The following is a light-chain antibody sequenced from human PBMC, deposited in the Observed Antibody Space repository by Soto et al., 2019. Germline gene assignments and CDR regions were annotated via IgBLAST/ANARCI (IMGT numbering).Light chain of an antibody. J-gene: IGKJ4*01. CDR2: AAS. Sequence: QMTPSPSSLSASGKDRVTITCRESQSISSYLNWSQPTPGKAPQLLIYAASSSLSVVASRCSGTGSGTDFILIISSLQPEYVATFYYQQSYSTRTFGGGTQVDIK. CDR3: QQSYSTRT. V-gene: IGKV1-39*01. CDR1: QSISSY.